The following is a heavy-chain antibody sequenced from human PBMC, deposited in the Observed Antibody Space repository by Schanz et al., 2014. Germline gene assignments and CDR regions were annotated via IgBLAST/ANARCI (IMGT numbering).Heavy chain of an antibody. V-gene: IGHV3-30*03. J-gene: IGHJ3*02. CDR2: ISDDGSRR. CDR1: GFTFSNYW. CDR3: ATDYSGGGCHI. Sequence: VQLVESGGGLVQPGGSLRLSCAASGFTFSNYWIHWVRQAPGKGLEWVAVISDDGSRRHYADSVRGRFTLSRDNSKNTVYLQMNSLRAEDTALYFCATDYSGGGCHIWGQGTMVTVSS. D-gene: IGHD6-19*01.